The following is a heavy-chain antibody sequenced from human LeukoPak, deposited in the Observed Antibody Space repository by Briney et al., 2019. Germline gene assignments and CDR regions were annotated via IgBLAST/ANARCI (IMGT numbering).Heavy chain of an antibody. CDR2: IYHSGST. V-gene: IGHV4-34*01. Sequence: GSLRLSCAASGFTFSDYYMSWIRQPPGKGLEWIGEIYHSGSTNYNPSLKSRVTISVDKSKNQFSLKLSSVTAADTAVYYCARASKGYQLPYNFDYWGQGTLVTVSS. CDR3: ARASKGYQLPYNFDY. D-gene: IGHD2-2*01. J-gene: IGHJ4*02. CDR1: GFTFSDYY.